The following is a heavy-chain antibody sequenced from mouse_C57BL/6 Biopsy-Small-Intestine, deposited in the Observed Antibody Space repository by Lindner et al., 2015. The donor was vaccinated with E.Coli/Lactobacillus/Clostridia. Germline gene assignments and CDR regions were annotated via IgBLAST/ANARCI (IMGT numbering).Heavy chain of an antibody. CDR1: GYTFTSYD. V-gene: IGHV1-85*01. D-gene: IGHD2-2*01. J-gene: IGHJ3*01. CDR3: ARSREGYPFAY. CDR2: IYPRDGNT. Sequence: VQLQESGPELVKPGASVKLSCKASGYTFTSYDINWVKQRPGQGLEWIGWIYPRDGNTNYNEKFKGKATLTVDTSSSTAYMELHSLTSEDSAVYFCARSREGYPFAYWGQGTLVTVSA.